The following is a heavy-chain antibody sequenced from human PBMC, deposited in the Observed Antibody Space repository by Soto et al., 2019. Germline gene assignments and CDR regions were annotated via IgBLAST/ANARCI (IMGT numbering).Heavy chain of an antibody. CDR2: IIPIFGTA. J-gene: IGHJ4*02. Sequence: SVKVSCKASGGTFSSYAISWVRQAPGQGLEWMGGIIPIFGTANYAQKFQGRVTITADKSTSTAYMELSSLRSEDTAVYYCAGSIYCSSTSCLYYFDYWGQGTLVTVSS. D-gene: IGHD2-2*01. CDR3: AGSIYCSSTSCLYYFDY. CDR1: GGTFSSYA. V-gene: IGHV1-69*06.